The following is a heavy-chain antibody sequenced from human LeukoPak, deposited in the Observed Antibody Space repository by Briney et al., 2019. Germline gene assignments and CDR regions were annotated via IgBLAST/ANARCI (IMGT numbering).Heavy chain of an antibody. V-gene: IGHV1-18*01. J-gene: IGHJ5*02. D-gene: IGHD3-10*01. Sequence: GASVKVSCKASGGTFSSYAISWVRQAPGQGLEWMGWISAYNGNTNYAQRLQGRVTMTTDTSTSTAYMELRSLRSDDTAVYYCAREPYYGSGSSHFDPWGQGTLVTVSS. CDR1: GGTFSSYA. CDR2: ISAYNGNT. CDR3: AREPYYGSGSSHFDP.